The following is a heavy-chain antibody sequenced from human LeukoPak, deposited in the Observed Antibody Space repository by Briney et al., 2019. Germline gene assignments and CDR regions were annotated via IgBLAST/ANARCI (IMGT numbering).Heavy chain of an antibody. Sequence: GSLRLSCAASGFAFSSYAMHWVRQAPGKGLEWVAVISYDGSNKYYADSVKGRFTVSRDNSKNTLYLQMNSLRVEDTAVYYCAKDFRHSFTADSGSDLPLDYWGQGTLVSVSS. CDR3: AKDFRHSFTADSGSDLPLDY. CDR2: ISYDGSNK. D-gene: IGHD1-26*01. CDR1: GFAFSSYA. V-gene: IGHV3-30-3*01. J-gene: IGHJ4*02.